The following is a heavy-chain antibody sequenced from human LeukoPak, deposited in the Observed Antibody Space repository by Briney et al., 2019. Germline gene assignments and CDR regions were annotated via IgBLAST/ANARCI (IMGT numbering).Heavy chain of an antibody. Sequence: GGSLRLSCAASGFTFNNYAMSWVRQAPGKGLEWVSTISASGISTYYSDSVRGRFTISRDNSKNTLYLQMNSLRAGDTAVYYCAKGDNDILTGYYNSFGYWGQGTLVTVSS. J-gene: IGHJ4*02. V-gene: IGHV3-23*01. CDR3: AKGDNDILTGYYNSFGY. D-gene: IGHD3-9*01. CDR2: ISASGIST. CDR1: GFTFNNYA.